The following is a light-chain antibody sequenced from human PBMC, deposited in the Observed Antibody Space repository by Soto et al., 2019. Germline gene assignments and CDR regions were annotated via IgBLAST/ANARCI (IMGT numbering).Light chain of an antibody. Sequence: IQLTQSPSSLSASVGDRVTITCRASQGISSYLAWYQQKPGKAPKLLIYVASTLQSGVPSRFSGSGSGTDFTLTISSLQPEDFATYYCQQLNSYPPLYTFGQGTKLEIK. V-gene: IGKV1-9*01. CDR3: QQLNSYPPLYT. J-gene: IGKJ2*01. CDR1: QGISSY. CDR2: VAS.